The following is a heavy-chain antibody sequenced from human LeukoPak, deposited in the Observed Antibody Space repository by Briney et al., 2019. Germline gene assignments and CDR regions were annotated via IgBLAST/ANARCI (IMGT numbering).Heavy chain of an antibody. D-gene: IGHD3-9*01. CDR3: ARLRYSDY. CDR1: GFTFMSYW. V-gene: IGHV3-7*01. J-gene: IGHJ4*02. CDR2: IKEDGSEK. Sequence: GGSLRLSCAASGFTFMSYWMSWVRQAPGKGLEWVANIKEDGSEKNYVDSVKGRFTISRDNAKNSLYLQMSSLRPEDTAVYYCARLRYSDYWGQGTLVTVSS.